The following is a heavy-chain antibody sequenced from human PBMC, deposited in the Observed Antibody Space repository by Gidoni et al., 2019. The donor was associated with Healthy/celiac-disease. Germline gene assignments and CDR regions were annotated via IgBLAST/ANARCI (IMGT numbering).Heavy chain of an antibody. CDR2: IKQDGSEK. J-gene: IGHJ3*02. V-gene: IGHV3-7*05. Sequence: EVQLVESGGGLVQPGGSLRLSCAASGFTFSSYWMSWVRQAPGKGLEWVANIKQDGSEKYYVDSVKGRFTISRDNAKNSLYLQMNSLRAEDTAVYYCARAMITFGGVIVITRRRPHAFDIWGQGTMVTVSS. CDR1: GFTFSSYW. D-gene: IGHD3-16*02. CDR3: ARAMITFGGVIVITRRRPHAFDI.